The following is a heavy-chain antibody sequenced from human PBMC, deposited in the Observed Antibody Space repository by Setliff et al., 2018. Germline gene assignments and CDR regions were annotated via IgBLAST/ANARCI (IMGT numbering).Heavy chain of an antibody. J-gene: IGHJ4*02. CDR1: GITVSNNF. CDR2: IYNDGDT. D-gene: IGHD2-2*03. Sequence: GGSLRLSCVVSGITVSNNFWSWVRQAPGKGLEWVSVIYNDGDTYYADSVKGRFTISRDDSKNTLYLQMDSLGAGDTAVYYCAKVPTMDWGQGTLVTVSS. V-gene: IGHV3-53*01. CDR3: AKVPTMD.